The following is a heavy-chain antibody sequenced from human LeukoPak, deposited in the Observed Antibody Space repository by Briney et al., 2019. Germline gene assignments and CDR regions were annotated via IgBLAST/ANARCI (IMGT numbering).Heavy chain of an antibody. CDR3: ARDRNSYGSGSSLSGGFDY. Sequence: GGSLRLSCAASGFTFSSYSMNWVRQAPGKGLEWVSSISSSSSYIYYADSVKGRFTISRDNAKNSLYLQMNSLRADDTAVYYCARDRNSYGSGSSLSGGFDYWGQGTLVTVSS. D-gene: IGHD3-10*01. V-gene: IGHV3-21*01. CDR2: ISSSSSYI. J-gene: IGHJ4*02. CDR1: GFTFSSYS.